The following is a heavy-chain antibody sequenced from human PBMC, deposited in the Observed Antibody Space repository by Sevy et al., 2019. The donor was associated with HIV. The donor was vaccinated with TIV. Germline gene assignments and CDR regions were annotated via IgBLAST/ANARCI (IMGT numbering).Heavy chain of an antibody. J-gene: IGHJ4*02. CDR1: GFTFSSYG. D-gene: IGHD6-6*01. Sequence: GGSLRLSCAASGFTFSSYGMHWVRQAPGKGLEWVAVILYDGSNKYYADSVKGRFTISRDNSKNTLYLQMNSLRAEDTAVYYCARDPYSSSFYFDYWGQGTLVTVSS. V-gene: IGHV3-33*01. CDR3: ARDPYSSSFYFDY. CDR2: ILYDGSNK.